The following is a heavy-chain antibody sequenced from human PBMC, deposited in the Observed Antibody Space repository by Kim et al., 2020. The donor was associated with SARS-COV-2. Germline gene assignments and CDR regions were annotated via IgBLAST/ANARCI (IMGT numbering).Heavy chain of an antibody. CDR3: AGGHSSSFVGGYYYYYGMDV. Sequence: SETLSLTCTVSGGSISSYYWSWIRQPPGKGLEWIGYIYYSGSTNYNPSLKSRVTISVDTSKNQFSLKLSSVTAADTAVYYWAGGHSSSFVGGYYYYYGMDVWGQGTTVTVSS. D-gene: IGHD6-6*01. CDR1: GGSISSYY. V-gene: IGHV4-59*01. CDR2: IYYSGST. J-gene: IGHJ6*02.